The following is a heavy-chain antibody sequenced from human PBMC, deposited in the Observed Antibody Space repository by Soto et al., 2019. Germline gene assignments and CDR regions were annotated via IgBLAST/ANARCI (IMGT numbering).Heavy chain of an antibody. J-gene: IGHJ4*02. V-gene: IGHV3-23*01. CDR3: SNLTYGDPVDY. CDR2: VSGSGGST. D-gene: IGHD4-17*01. CDR1: GFTFSNYA. Sequence: EVQLLESGGGLVQPGGSLRLSCAASGFTFSNYAMNWVRQAPGKGLEWVSTVSGSGGSTSYADSVKGRFTISRDNSENTLYLQINSLRAEDTALYYYSNLTYGDPVDYWGQGTLVTVSS.